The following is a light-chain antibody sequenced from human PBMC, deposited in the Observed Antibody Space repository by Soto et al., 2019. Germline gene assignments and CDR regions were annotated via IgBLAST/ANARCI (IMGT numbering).Light chain of an antibody. Sequence: DIQMTQSPSTLSASVGDRVTITCRASQSISSWLAWYQQKPGEAPNLLIYKASSLESGVPSRFSGSGSGTEFTLTISSLQPDDFATYYCQQYKSSSHTFGQGTMLEI. CDR3: QQYKSSSHT. CDR2: KAS. CDR1: QSISSW. J-gene: IGKJ2*01. V-gene: IGKV1-5*03.